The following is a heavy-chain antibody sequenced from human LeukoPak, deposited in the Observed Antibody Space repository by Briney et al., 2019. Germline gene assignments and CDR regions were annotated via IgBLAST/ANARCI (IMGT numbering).Heavy chain of an antibody. CDR2: IYYTGST. D-gene: IGHD2-2*01. CDR3: ARETYRYCTSTSCGLYYFDY. J-gene: IGHJ4*02. CDR1: GGSISNYH. V-gene: IGHV4-59*01. Sequence: SETLSLTCTVSGGSISNYHWSWIRQPPGKGLEWIGYIYYTGSTNYNPSLKSRVTISVDTSTNQFSLKLSSMSAADTAVYYCARETYRYCTSTSCGLYYFDYWGQGILVTVSS.